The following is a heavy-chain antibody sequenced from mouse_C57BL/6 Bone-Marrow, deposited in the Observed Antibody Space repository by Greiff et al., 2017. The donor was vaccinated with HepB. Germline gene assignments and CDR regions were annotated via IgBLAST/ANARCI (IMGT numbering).Heavy chain of an antibody. CDR2: IDPSDSYT. CDR3: ASERGGAWFAY. V-gene: IGHV1-59*01. CDR1: GYTFTSYW. J-gene: IGHJ3*01. Sequence: QVQLQQPGAELVRPGTSVKLSCKASGYTFTSYWMHWVKQRPGQGLEWIGVIDPSDSYTNYNQKFKGKATLTVDTSSSTAYMQLSSLTSEDSAVYYCASERGGAWFAYWGQGTLVTVSA.